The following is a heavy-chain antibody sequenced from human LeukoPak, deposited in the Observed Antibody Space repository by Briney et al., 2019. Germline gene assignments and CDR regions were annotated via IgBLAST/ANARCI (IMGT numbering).Heavy chain of an antibody. CDR3: AGRIGYYGSGSYPA. CDR2: ISSSGSTI. J-gene: IGHJ5*02. V-gene: IGHV3-48*03. CDR1: GFTFSSYE. D-gene: IGHD3-10*01. Sequence: PGGSLRLSCAASGFTFSSYEMNWVRQAPGKGLEWVSYISSSGSTIYYADSVKGRFTISRDNAKNSLYLQMNSLRAEDTAVYYCAGRIGYYGSGSYPAWGQGTLVTVSS.